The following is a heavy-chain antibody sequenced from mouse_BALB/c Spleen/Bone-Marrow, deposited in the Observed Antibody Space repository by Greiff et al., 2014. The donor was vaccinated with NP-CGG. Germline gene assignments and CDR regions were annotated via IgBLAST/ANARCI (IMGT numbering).Heavy chain of an antibody. Sequence: QVQLKGAGAELMKPGGSVKIFCKATGYTFSSYWVEGGKQRPGHGLEWIGEILPGSGSTNYNEKFKGKATFTADTSSNTAYMQLSSLTSEDSAVYYCARNLYYFDYWGQGTTLTVSS. V-gene: IGHV1-9*01. CDR3: ARNLYYFDY. J-gene: IGHJ2*01. CDR1: GYTFSSYW. CDR2: ILPGSGST.